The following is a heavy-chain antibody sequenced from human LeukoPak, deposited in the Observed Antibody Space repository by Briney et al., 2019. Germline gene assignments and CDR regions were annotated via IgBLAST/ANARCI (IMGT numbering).Heavy chain of an antibody. CDR1: GFTFSSSW. D-gene: IGHD1-1*01. J-gene: IGHJ4*02. V-gene: IGHV3-7*01. CDR2: IREDGSQK. CDR3: ARQTGTPLPSIFDY. Sequence: GGSLRLSCVASGFTFSSSWMAWVRQAPGKGLEWVASIREDGSQKTAVDSVRGRFTISRDNAKNSVYLQMDSLRAEDTAVYYCARQTGTPLPSIFDYWGQGTLVTVSS.